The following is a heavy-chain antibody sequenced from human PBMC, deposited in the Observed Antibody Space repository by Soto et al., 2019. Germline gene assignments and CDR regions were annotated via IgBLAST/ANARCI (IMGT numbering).Heavy chain of an antibody. CDR1: GFDFTYYA. CDR3: AKDEGVGGTLGLFDY. J-gene: IGHJ4*02. D-gene: IGHD1-26*01. Sequence: QVQLVESGGGAVQPGESLRLSCVASGFDFTYYAMHWVRQAPGKGLESVAVMSSDGSKIHHTDSVQGRFTISRDNSKNTLYLQMNSLRKEDTGVYFCAKDEGVGGTLGLFDYWGQGTLVSVSS. CDR2: MSSDGSKI. V-gene: IGHV3-30*18.